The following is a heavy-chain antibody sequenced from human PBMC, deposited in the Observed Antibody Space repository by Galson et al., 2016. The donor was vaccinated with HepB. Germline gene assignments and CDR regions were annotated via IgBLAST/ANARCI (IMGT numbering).Heavy chain of an antibody. CDR3: ARSLTGSYDFWGAIYNYYAMDV. D-gene: IGHD3-3*01. Sequence: QSGAEEKKPGESLKISCRGSGYSFDSYWIGWVRQMPGKGLEWVAIMFPGDFDIIYSPSFQGEVTISVDKSISTAYLQWISLTASDTAMYYCARSLTGSYDFWGAIYNYYAMDVWGQGTTVTVS. CDR2: MFPGDFDI. V-gene: IGHV5-51*01. CDR1: GYSFDSYW. J-gene: IGHJ6*02.